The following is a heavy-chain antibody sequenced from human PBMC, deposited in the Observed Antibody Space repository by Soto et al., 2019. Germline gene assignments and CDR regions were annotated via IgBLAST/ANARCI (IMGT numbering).Heavy chain of an antibody. CDR1: GGSISSYY. J-gene: IGHJ6*02. CDR3: ARQLGYYYYGMDV. Sequence: QVQLQESGPGLVKPSETLSLTCTVSGGSISSYYWSWIRQPPGKGLEWIGYIYYSGSTNYNPSLKSRVTISVDTSKNQFSLKLSSVTAADTAVYYCARQLGYYYYGMDVWGQGTTVTVSS. CDR2: IYYSGST. V-gene: IGHV4-59*08.